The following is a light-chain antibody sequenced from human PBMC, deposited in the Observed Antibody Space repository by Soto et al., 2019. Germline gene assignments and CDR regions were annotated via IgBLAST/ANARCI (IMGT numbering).Light chain of an antibody. V-gene: IGLV1-44*01. CDR1: SSNIGRNT. Sequence: QAVVTQPPSASGTPGQRVTISCSGSSSNIGRNTGNWYQQLPGTAPKLLIYNNNQRPSGVPDRFSGSKSGTSASLAISGLQSEDEADYYCAAWDDSLNGPVFGGGTKLTVL. CDR3: AAWDDSLNGPV. CDR2: NNN. J-gene: IGLJ3*02.